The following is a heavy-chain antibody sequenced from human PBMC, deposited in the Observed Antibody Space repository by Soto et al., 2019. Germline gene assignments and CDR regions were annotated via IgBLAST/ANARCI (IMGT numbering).Heavy chain of an antibody. CDR3: AQPTPTYSSRWFGY. D-gene: IGHD6-13*01. J-gene: IGHJ4*01. CDR1: GFAFSAYA. V-gene: IGHV3-23*01. CDR2: LSGDGSDP. Sequence: GGSLRLSCAASGFAFSAYAMSWVHQAPGKGLEWVSTLSGDGSDPYYSDSVKGRFTISRDNSKDTLYLQMNSLRADDTALYFCAQPTPTYSSRWFGYWGQGTLVTVSS.